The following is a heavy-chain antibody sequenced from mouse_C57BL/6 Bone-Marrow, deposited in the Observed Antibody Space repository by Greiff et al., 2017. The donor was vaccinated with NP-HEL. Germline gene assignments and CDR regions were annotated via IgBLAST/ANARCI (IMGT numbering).Heavy chain of an antibody. CDR2: INPSTGGT. CDR3: ARYVGVFDV. J-gene: IGHJ1*03. Sequence: EVHLVESGPELVKPGASVKISCKASGYSFTGYYMNWVKQSPEKSLEWIGEINPSTGGTTYNQKFKAKATLTVDKSSSTAYMQLKSLTSEDSAVYYCARYVGVFDVWGTGTTVTVSS. V-gene: IGHV1-42*01. CDR1: GYSFTGYY.